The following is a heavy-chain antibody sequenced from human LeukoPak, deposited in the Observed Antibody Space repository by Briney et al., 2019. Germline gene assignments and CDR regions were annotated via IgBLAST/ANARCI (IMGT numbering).Heavy chain of an antibody. CDR2: ISWNSGSI. Sequence: PGGSLRLSCAASGFTFDDYAMHWVRQAPGKGLEWVSGISWNSGSIGYADSVKGRFTISRDNAKNSLYLQMNSLRAEDTALYYCAKGLHYDSSGYNFDYWGQGTLVTVSS. D-gene: IGHD3-22*01. CDR1: GFTFDDYA. V-gene: IGHV3-9*01. J-gene: IGHJ4*02. CDR3: AKGLHYDSSGYNFDY.